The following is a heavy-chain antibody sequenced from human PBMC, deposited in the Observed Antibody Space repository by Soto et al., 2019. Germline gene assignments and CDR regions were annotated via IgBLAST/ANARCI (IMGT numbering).Heavy chain of an antibody. J-gene: IGHJ5*02. CDR3: ARGSAKRTYYYASSGKGWFGP. D-gene: IGHD3-22*01. V-gene: IGHV1-8*01. Sequence: QVQLVQSGAEVKKPGASVKVSCKASGYTFTSYDINWVRQATGQGLEWMGWMNPNSGNTGYAQKFQGRVTMTRNTSISTAYMELSSLRSEDTAVYYCARGSAKRTYYYASSGKGWFGPWGHVTLVTVYS. CDR1: GYTFTSYD. CDR2: MNPNSGNT.